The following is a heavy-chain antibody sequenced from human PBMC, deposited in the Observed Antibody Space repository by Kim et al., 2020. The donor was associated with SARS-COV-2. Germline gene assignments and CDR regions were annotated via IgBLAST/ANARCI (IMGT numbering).Heavy chain of an antibody. Sequence: SVKVSCKASGYSFTSYDINWVRQATGQGLEWMGWMNPNTGNTGYAQKFQGRVTMTRSTSISTAYMELSSLRSEDTAVYYCASWFGYSSSWFSSWGQGTLVTVSS. CDR3: ASWFGYSSSWFSS. CDR2: MNPNTGNT. V-gene: IGHV1-8*02. CDR1: GYSFTSYD. J-gene: IGHJ5*01. D-gene: IGHD2-2*01.